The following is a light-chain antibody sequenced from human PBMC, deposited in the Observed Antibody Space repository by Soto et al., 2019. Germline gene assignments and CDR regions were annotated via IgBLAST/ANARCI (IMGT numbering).Light chain of an antibody. CDR1: QSISDY. Sequence: DSQMTQSPSSLSASVGDRVAITCRSSQSISDYLAWYQQKPGKPPKVLIYAASTLKSGVPSRFSGSGSGTDFTLTISSLQPEDVATYYCQKYNSAPPTFGQGTKVDIK. CDR2: AAS. CDR3: QKYNSAPPT. J-gene: IGKJ1*01. V-gene: IGKV1-27*01.